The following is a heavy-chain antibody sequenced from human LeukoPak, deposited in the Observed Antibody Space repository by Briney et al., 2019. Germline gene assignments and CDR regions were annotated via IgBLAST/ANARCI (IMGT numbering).Heavy chain of an antibody. V-gene: IGHV3-48*01. CDR3: ARDLYSSSRNHWFDP. D-gene: IGHD6-6*01. CDR1: GFTFSSYS. J-gene: IGHJ5*02. CDR2: ISSSSSTI. Sequence: PGGSLRLSCAASGFTFSSYSMNWVRQAPGKGLEWVSYISSSSSTIYYADSVKGRFTISRDNAKNSLYLQMNSLRAEDTAVYYCARDLYSSSRNHWFDPWGQGTLVTVSS.